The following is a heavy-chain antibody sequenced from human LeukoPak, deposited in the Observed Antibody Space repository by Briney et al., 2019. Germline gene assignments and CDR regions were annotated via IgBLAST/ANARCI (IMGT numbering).Heavy chain of an antibody. V-gene: IGHV3-30*04. D-gene: IGHD3-22*01. Sequence: GRSLRLSCAASGFTFSSYAMHWVRQAPGKGLEWVAVISYDGSNKYYADSVKGRFTISRDNSKNTLYLQMNSLRAEDTAVYYCARDGDYYDSSGYLYYFDYWGQVTLVTVSS. J-gene: IGHJ4*02. CDR2: ISYDGSNK. CDR3: ARDGDYYDSSGYLYYFDY. CDR1: GFTFSSYA.